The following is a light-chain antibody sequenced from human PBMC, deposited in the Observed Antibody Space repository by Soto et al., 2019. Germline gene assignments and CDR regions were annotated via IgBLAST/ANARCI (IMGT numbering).Light chain of an antibody. CDR2: GNT. J-gene: IGLJ2*01. CDR3: QSYDSSLTVV. CDR1: GSNIGAGYD. V-gene: IGLV1-40*01. Sequence: QSVLTQPPSVSGAPGQRVTISCTGSGSNIGAGYDVHWYQQCPGTTPKFLIYGNTNRPSGVPDRFSASKSGTSASLDITGLQAEDEAEYFCQSYDSSLTVVFGGGTKLTVL.